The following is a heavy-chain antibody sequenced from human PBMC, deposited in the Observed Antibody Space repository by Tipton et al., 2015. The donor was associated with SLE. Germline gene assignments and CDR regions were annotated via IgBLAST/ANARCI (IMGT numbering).Heavy chain of an antibody. V-gene: IGHV4-61*08. CDR2: IYYSGST. J-gene: IGHJ6*02. CDR3: ARGNYGMDV. CDR1: GGSISSGGYS. Sequence: TLSLTCAVSGGSISSGGYSWSWIRQPPGKGLEWIGEIYYSGSTNYNPSLKSRVTISVDTSKNQFSLKLSSVTAADTAVYYCARGNYGMDVWGQGTTVTVSS.